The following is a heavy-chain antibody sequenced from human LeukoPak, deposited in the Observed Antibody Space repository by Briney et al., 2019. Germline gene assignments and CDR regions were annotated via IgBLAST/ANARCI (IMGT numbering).Heavy chain of an antibody. CDR3: ARSKISIYPPGAFDI. CDR2: ISAYNGNT. J-gene: IGHJ3*02. V-gene: IGHV1-18*01. CDR1: GYTFTNYA. D-gene: IGHD2/OR15-2a*01. Sequence: ASVKVSCKASGYTFTNYAISWVRQAPGQGLEWVGWISAYNGNTNYAQKLQGRVTMTTDTSTSTAYMELRSLRSDDTAVYYCARSKISIYPPGAFDIWGQGTMVTVSS.